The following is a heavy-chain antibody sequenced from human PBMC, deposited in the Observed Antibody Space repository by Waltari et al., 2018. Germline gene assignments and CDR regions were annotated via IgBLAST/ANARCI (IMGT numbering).Heavy chain of an antibody. CDR1: GYTFTGYY. Sequence: QVQLVQSGAEVKKPGASVKVSCKASGYTFTGYYMHWVRQAPGQGLEWMGRINPNSGGTNYAQKFQGRVTMTRDTSISTAYMGLSRLRSDDTAVYYCARAGSSPYYYYYGMDVWGQGTTVTVSS. CDR2: INPNSGGT. CDR3: ARAGSSPYYYYYGMDV. V-gene: IGHV1-2*06. J-gene: IGHJ6*02. D-gene: IGHD3-10*01.